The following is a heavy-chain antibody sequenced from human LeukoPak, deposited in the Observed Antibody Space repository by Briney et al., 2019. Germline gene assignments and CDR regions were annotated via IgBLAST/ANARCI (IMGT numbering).Heavy chain of an antibody. J-gene: IGHJ4*02. Sequence: PGGSLRLSCTASGFTFSNYGMNWVRQAPGKGLEWVSGIIPSGGTTYYADSVKGRFTISRDNSKNTPYLQMNSLRVEDTAVYYCAKSGRYCSGGSCYQEASLDYWGQGILVTVSS. CDR3: AKSGRYCSGGSCYQEASLDY. D-gene: IGHD2-15*01. CDR2: IIPSGGTT. CDR1: GFTFSNYG. V-gene: IGHV3-23*01.